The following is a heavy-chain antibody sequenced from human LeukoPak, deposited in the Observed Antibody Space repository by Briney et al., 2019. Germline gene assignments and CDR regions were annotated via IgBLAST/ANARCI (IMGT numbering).Heavy chain of an antibody. CDR3: ARDAGIAAAGPSYDY. V-gene: IGHV3-48*03. CDR2: ISSSGSTI. Sequence: GGSLRLSCAASGFTLSSYEMNWVRQAPGKGLEWVSYISSSGSTIYYADSVKGRFTISRDNAKNSLYLQMNSQRAEDTAVYYCARDAGIAAAGPSYDYWGQGTLVTVSS. CDR1: GFTLSSYE. J-gene: IGHJ4*02. D-gene: IGHD6-13*01.